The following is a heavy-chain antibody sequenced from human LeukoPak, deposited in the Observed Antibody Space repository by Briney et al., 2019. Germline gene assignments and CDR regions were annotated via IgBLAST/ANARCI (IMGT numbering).Heavy chain of an antibody. Sequence: PGGSLRLSCAASGFTFSSYSMNWVRQAPGNGLEWVSSISSSNSYIYYADSVKGRFTISRDNAKNSLYLQMNGLRPEDTAVYYCARDQGSYLDYWGQGTLVTVSS. CDR3: ARDQGSYLDY. CDR1: GFTFSSYS. V-gene: IGHV3-21*01. J-gene: IGHJ4*02. CDR2: ISSSNSYI.